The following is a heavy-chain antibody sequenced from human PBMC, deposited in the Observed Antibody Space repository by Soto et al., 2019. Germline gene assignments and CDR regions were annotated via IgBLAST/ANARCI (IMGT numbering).Heavy chain of an antibody. CDR2: INAGNGNT. J-gene: IGHJ4*02. Sequence: QVQLVQSGAEVKKPGASVKVSCKASGYTFTSYAMHWVRQAPGQRLEWMGWINAGNGNTKYSQKFQGRVTITRDTSASTAYMELSSLRSEDTAVYYCARLFSGWRSFDYWGQGTLVTVSS. CDR3: ARLFSGWRSFDY. CDR1: GYTFTSYA. V-gene: IGHV1-3*01. D-gene: IGHD6-19*01.